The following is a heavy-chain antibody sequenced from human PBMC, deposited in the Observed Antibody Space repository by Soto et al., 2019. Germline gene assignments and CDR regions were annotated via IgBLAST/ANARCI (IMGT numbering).Heavy chain of an antibody. V-gene: IGHV4-59*12. J-gene: IGHJ4*02. CDR3: ARVHYDILTGYSIIDY. Sequence: PSETLSLTCTVSGASFSGYHWSWIRQSPGKGLECVGYISYSGGTNYNPSVKGRVTISVDKSKNQFSLKLSSVTAADTAVYYCARVHYDILTGYSIIDYWGQGTLVTVSS. CDR2: ISYSGGT. CDR1: GASFSGYH. D-gene: IGHD3-9*01.